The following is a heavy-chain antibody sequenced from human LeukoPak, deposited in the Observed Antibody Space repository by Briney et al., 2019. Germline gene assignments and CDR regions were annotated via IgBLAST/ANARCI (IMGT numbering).Heavy chain of an antibody. CDR3: AMRYCSSTSCLIDY. V-gene: IGHV3-48*03. CDR2: ISSSGTTI. Sequence: GGSLRLSCAASGFTFSSYEMNWVRQAPGKGLEWVSYISSSGTTIYYADSVKGRFTISRDNAKNSLYLQMNSLRAEDTAVYYCAMRYCSSTSCLIDYWGQGTLVTVSS. D-gene: IGHD2-2*01. CDR1: GFTFSSYE. J-gene: IGHJ4*02.